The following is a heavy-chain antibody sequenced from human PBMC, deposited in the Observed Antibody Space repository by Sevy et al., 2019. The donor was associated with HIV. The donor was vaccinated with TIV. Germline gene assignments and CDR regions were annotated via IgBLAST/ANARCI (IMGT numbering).Heavy chain of an antibody. CDR1: GYSFTSYW. CDR3: ARQGVQGGSGRYYSYYYFGMDV. V-gene: IGHV5-51*01. D-gene: IGHD3-10*01. J-gene: IGHJ6*02. CDR2: IYPGDSDT. Sequence: GESLKISCKGSGYSFTSYWIGWVRQMPGKGLEWMGIIYPGDSDTRYSPSFQGQVTISADKSLSTAYLQWSSLKASDTAMYYCARQGVQGGSGRYYSYYYFGMDVWGQGTTVTVSS.